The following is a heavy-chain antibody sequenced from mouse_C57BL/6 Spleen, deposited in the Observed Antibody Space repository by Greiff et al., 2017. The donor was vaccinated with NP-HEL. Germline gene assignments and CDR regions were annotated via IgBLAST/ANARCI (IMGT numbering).Heavy chain of an antibody. CDR1: GYTFTDYY. V-gene: IGHV1-76*01. CDR2: IYPGSGNT. J-gene: IGHJ4*01. D-gene: IGHD2-4*01. Sequence: QVQLQQSGAELVRPGASVKLSCKASGYTFTDYYINWVKQRPGQGLEWIARIYPGSGNTYYNEKFKGKATLTAEKSSSTAYMQLSSLTSEDSAVYFCARGDFYYDYDWGQDYYAMDYWGQGTSVTVSS. CDR3: ARGDFYYDYDWGQDYYAMDY.